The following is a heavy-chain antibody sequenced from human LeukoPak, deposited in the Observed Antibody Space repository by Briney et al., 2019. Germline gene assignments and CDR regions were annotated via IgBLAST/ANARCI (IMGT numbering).Heavy chain of an antibody. J-gene: IGHJ4*02. CDR2: IYHSGST. V-gene: IGHV4-38-2*02. D-gene: IGHD3-3*01. Sequence: SETLSLTCTVSGYSISSGYYWGWIRQPPGKGLEWNGSIYHSGSTYYNPSLKSRVTISVDTSKNQFSLKLSSVTAADTAVYYCARYYDFWSGSSTGGYWGQGTLVTVSS. CDR1: GYSISSGYY. CDR3: ARYYDFWSGSSTGGY.